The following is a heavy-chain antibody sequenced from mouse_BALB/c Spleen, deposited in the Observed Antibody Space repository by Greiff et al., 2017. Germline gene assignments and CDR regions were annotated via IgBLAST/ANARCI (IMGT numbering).Heavy chain of an antibody. CDR1: GFNIKDYY. V-gene: IGHV14-1*02. CDR2: IDPENGNT. Sequence: VQLKESGAELVRPGALVKLSCKASGFNIKDYYMHWVKQRPEQGLEWIGWIDPENGNTIYDPKFQGKASITADTSSNTAYLQLSSLTSEDTAVYYCARRGDSLEYWGEGATLTVSS. J-gene: IGHJ2*01. CDR3: ARRGDSLEY.